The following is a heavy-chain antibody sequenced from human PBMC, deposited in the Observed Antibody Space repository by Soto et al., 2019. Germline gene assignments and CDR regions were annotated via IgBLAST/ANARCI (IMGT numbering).Heavy chain of an antibody. CDR3: AIGSPMSSSFPLDY. V-gene: IGHV4-59*01. CDR1: GGSISPYY. D-gene: IGHD6-6*01. J-gene: IGHJ4*02. CDR2: IYYTGST. Sequence: QVQLQESGPGLVKPSETLSLTCTVSGGSISPYYWSWIRQPPGKGLEWIGYIYYTGSTNYNASLRSRVTISQDTSKNQFSLKLNSVTAADTAVYYCAIGSPMSSSFPLDYWGQGTLVAVSS.